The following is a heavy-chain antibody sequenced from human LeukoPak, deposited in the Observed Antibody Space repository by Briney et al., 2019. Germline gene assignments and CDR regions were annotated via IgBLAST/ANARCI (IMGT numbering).Heavy chain of an antibody. D-gene: IGHD3-22*01. CDR1: GGTFRSYA. J-gene: IGHJ4*02. Sequence: SVKVSCKSSGGTFRSYAISWLRQAPGQGLEWMGGILPIFHSPSYAQKFQGRVTITADESTSTAYMELSSLTSDDTAVYYCARGRYDCSGRFYFDYWGQGTLVTASS. CDR3: ARGRYDCSGRFYFDY. V-gene: IGHV1-69*13. CDR2: ILPIFHSP.